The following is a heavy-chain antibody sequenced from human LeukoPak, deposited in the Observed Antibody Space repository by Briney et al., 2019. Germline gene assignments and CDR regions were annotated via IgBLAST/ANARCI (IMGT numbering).Heavy chain of an antibody. D-gene: IGHD5-18*01. CDR1: GFRFDDYG. J-gene: IGHJ4*02. V-gene: IGHV3-9*01. CDR2: ISWNSVTI. CDR3: AKSGPDTTMLHGFDM. Sequence: GGSLRLSCVGSGFRFDDYGMHWVRQAPGKGLEWVAGISWNSVTIEYGDSVKGRFTISRENARNSLFLQMNSLTVEDTALYYCAKSGPDTTMLHGFDMWGQGTLVAVSS.